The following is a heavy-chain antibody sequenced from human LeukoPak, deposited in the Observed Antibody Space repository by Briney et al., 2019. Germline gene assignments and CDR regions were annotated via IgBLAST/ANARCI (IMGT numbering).Heavy chain of an antibody. Sequence: SETLSLTCAVSGYSISSGYYWGRIRQPPGKGLEWIGSIYHSGSTYYNPSLKSRVTISVDTSKNQFSLKLSSVTAADTAVYYCARLYYGGITYYYYYMDVWGKGTTVTVSS. V-gene: IGHV4-38-2*01. J-gene: IGHJ6*03. D-gene: IGHD4-23*01. CDR3: ARLYYGGITYYYYYMDV. CDR2: IYHSGST. CDR1: GYSISSGYY.